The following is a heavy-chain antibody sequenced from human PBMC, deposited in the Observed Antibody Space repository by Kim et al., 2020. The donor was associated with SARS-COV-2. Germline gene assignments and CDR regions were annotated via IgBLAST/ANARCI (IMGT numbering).Heavy chain of an antibody. CDR1: GGTFSSYA. CDR3: ARGSIAARHYYYYGMDV. D-gene: IGHD6-6*01. V-gene: IGHV1-69*13. J-gene: IGHJ6*02. CDR2: IIPIFGTA. Sequence: SVKVSCKASGGTFSSYAISWVRQAPGQGLEWMGGIIPIFGTANYAQQFQGRVTINADESTSTAYMELSSLRSEDTAVDYCARGSIAARHYYYYGMDVWGQGTTVTVSS.